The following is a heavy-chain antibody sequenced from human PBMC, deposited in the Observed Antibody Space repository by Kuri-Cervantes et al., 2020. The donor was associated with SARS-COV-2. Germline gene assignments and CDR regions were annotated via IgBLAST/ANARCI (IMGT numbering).Heavy chain of an antibody. D-gene: IGHD1-26*01. V-gene: IGHV3-33*01. CDR3: AREGIVGATSGMDV. J-gene: IGHJ6*02. CDR2: IWYDGSNK. Sequence: GGSLRLSCAASGFTFSSYGMHWVRQAPGKGLEWVAVIWYDGSNKYYADSVKGRFTISRDNSKNTLYLRMNSLRAEDTAVYYCAREGIVGATSGMDVWGQGTTVTVSS. CDR1: GFTFSSYG.